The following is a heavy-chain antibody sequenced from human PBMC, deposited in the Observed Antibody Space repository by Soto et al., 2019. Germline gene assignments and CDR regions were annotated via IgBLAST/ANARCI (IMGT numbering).Heavy chain of an antibody. Sequence: EVQLVESGGGLVQPGGSLRLSCAASGFTFTDYWMHWVRQAPGKGLVWVSRAKYDGITTSYADSVEGRFTISRDNAKTTVYLQMNSLRAEDTAVYYCAIGIKNYYGVDVWGQGTTVTVSS. CDR1: GFTFTDYW. J-gene: IGHJ6*02. D-gene: IGHD2-21*01. CDR2: AKYDGITT. CDR3: AIGIKNYYGVDV. V-gene: IGHV3-74*01.